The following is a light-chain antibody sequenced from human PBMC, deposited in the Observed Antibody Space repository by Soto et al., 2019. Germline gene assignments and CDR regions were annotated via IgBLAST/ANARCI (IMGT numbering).Light chain of an antibody. J-gene: IGLJ1*01. V-gene: IGLV2-8*01. Sequence: QAVVTQPPSASGTPWQRVTISCTGTSSDVGGYNYVSWYQQHPGKAPKLMIYEVNKRPSGVPDRFSGSKSGNTASLTVSGLQAEDEADYYCSSYAGSSNVFGTGTKLTVL. CDR3: SSYAGSSNV. CDR2: EVN. CDR1: SSDVGGYNY.